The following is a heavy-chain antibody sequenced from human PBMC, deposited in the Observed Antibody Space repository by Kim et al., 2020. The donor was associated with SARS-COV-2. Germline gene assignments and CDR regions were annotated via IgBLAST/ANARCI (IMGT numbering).Heavy chain of an antibody. Sequence: GGSLRLSCAASGFTFSSYEMNWVRQAPGKGLEWVSYISSSGSTIYYADSVKGRFTISRDNAKNSLYLQMNSLRAEDTAVYYCARGWSSSWYPNWFDPWGQGTLVTVSS. CDR3: ARGWSSSWYPNWFDP. CDR2: ISSSGSTI. D-gene: IGHD6-13*01. J-gene: IGHJ5*02. CDR1: GFTFSSYE. V-gene: IGHV3-48*03.